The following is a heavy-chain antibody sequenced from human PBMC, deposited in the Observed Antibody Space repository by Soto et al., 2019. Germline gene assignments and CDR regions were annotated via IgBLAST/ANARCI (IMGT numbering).Heavy chain of an antibody. J-gene: IGHJ3*02. V-gene: IGHV1-2*04. D-gene: IGHD2-2*01. CDR2: INPNSGGT. CDR3: ARQYCSSTSCYWTDAFDI. Sequence: GASVKVSCKASGYTFTGYYIHWVRQAPGQGLEWMGWINPNSGGTNYAQKFQGWVTMTRDTSISTTYMELSRLRSDDTAVYYCARQYCSSTSCYWTDAFDIWGQGTMVTVSS. CDR1: GYTFTGYY.